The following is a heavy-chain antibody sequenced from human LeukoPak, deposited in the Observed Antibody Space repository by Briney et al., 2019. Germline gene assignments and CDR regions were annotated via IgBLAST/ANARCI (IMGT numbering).Heavy chain of an antibody. V-gene: IGHV4-31*03. Sequence: SESLSLTCTVSAGSINSGGYFWTWVRQHPGEGLEWIGYIWNSGNSYYNPSLSSRVIISADSSKSTFSLKLSSVTAADTAVYYCARYHCGSTYCPGVDFYGQGTLVTVSS. J-gene: IGHJ4*02. CDR2: IWNSGNS. CDR1: AGSINSGGYF. CDR3: ARYHCGSTYCPGVDF. D-gene: IGHD2-2*01.